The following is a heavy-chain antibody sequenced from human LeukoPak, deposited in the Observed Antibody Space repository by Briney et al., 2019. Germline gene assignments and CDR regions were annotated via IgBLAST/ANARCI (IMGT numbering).Heavy chain of an antibody. J-gene: IGHJ4*02. CDR1: GYTFTSYD. CDR2: MNPNSGNT. D-gene: IGHD6-19*01. Sequence: ASVKVSCKASGYTFTSYDINWVRQATGQGLEWMGWMNPNSGNTGYAQKFQGRVTMTRNTSISTAYMELSSLRSEDTAAYYCALFLSSSGWYGVYWGQGTLVTVSS. CDR3: ALFLSSSGWYGVY. V-gene: IGHV1-8*01.